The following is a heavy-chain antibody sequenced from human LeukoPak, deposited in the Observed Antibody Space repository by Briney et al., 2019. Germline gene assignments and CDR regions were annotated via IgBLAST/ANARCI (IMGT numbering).Heavy chain of an antibody. CDR3: ARHRDSSGWYDFDY. J-gene: IGHJ4*02. CDR1: GGSISSYY. D-gene: IGHD6-19*01. Sequence: SETLSLTCTVSGGSISSYYWSWIRQPPGKGLEWIGYIYYSGSTNYNPSLKSRVTMSVDTSKNQFSLKLSSVTAADTAVYYCARHRDSSGWYDFDYWGQGTLVTVSS. CDR2: IYYSGST. V-gene: IGHV4-59*01.